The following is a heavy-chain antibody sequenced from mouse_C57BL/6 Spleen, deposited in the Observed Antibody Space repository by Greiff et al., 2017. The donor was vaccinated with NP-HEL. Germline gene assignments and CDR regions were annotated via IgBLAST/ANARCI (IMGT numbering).Heavy chain of an antibody. Sequence: QVQLQQPGAELVKPGASVKMSCKASGYTFTSYWITWVKQRPGQGLEWIGDIYPGSGSTNYNEKFKSKATLTVDTSSSTAYMQLSSLTSEDSAVYYCARSDDDYGRDWYFDVWGTGTTVTVSS. D-gene: IGHD2-4*01. CDR3: ARSDDDYGRDWYFDV. V-gene: IGHV1-55*01. J-gene: IGHJ1*03. CDR2: IYPGSGST. CDR1: GYTFTSYW.